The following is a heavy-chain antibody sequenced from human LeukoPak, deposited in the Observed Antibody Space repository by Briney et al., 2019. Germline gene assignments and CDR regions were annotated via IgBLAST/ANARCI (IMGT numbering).Heavy chain of an antibody. CDR2: ISSSSSYI. J-gene: IGHJ4*02. D-gene: IGHD3-3*01. CDR1: GFPFASYV. V-gene: IGHV3-21*01. CDR3: ASAYYDFWSGYLSDYFDY. Sequence: GGSLRLSCEGSGFPFASYVMNWVRQAPGKGLEWVSSISSSSSYIYYADSVKGRFTISRDNAKNSLYLQMNSLRAEDTAVYYCASAYYDFWSGYLSDYFDYWGQGTLVTVSS.